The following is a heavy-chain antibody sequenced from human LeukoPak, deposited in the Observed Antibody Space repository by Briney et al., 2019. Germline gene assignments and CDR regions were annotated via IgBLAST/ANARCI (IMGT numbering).Heavy chain of an antibody. Sequence: GGSLRLSCAASGYTLSSHGIHWVRQAPGKGLEWVAVVWYDGRNRDYADSVKGRFTISKDNSNNMVFLQMDRLRAEDTAVYYCARLWGGNGYSGGSLNLWGQGTQVTVSS. D-gene: IGHD3-16*01. CDR2: VWYDGRNR. CDR3: ARLWGGNGYSGGSLNL. J-gene: IGHJ5*02. V-gene: IGHV3-33*01. CDR1: GYTLSSHG.